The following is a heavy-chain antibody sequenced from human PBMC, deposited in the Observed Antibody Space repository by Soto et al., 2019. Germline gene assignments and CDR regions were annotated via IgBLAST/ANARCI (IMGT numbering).Heavy chain of an antibody. CDR3: AKDRKNGGWYYGSYFDY. D-gene: IGHD6-19*01. Sequence: GGSLRLSCAASGFTFSSYAMSWVRQAPGKGLEWVSAISGSGGSTYYADSVKGRFTISRDNSKNTLYLQMNSLRAEDTAVYYCAKDRKNGGWYYGSYFDYWGQGTLVTVSS. J-gene: IGHJ4*02. V-gene: IGHV3-23*01. CDR2: ISGSGGST. CDR1: GFTFSSYA.